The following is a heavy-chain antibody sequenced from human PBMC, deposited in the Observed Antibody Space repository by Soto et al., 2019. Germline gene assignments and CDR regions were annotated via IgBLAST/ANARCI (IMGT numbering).Heavy chain of an antibody. CDR3: ARVGAYCGGDCYESWFDP. V-gene: IGHV1-69*06. D-gene: IGHD2-21*02. CDR1: GGTFSSYA. J-gene: IGHJ5*02. Sequence: QVQLVQSGAEVKKPGSSVKVSCKASGGTFSSYAISWVRQAPGQGLEWMGGIIPIFGTANYAQKFQGRVTITADKSTSTAYMGLSSLRSEDTAVYYCARVGAYCGGDCYESWFDPWGQGTLVTVSS. CDR2: IIPIFGTA.